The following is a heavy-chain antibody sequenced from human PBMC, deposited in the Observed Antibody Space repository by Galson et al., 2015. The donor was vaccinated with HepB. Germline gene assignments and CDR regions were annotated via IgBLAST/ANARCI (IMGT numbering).Heavy chain of an antibody. CDR1: GYTFTSYD. Sequence: SVKVSCKASGYTFTSYDIKWVRQATGQGLECMGWMNPKTGNTGYAQKFQARVTMTRDTSINTAYMELSSLTSDDTAMYYCARAPRSGWFDSWGQGSLVTVSS. V-gene: IGHV1-8*01. CDR3: ARAPRSGWFDS. D-gene: IGHD3-10*01. CDR2: MNPKTGNT. J-gene: IGHJ5*01.